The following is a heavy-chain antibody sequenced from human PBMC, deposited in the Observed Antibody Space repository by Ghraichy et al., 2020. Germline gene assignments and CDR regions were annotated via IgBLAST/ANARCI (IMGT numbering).Heavy chain of an antibody. V-gene: IGHV3-15*07. CDR1: GFSFGCSNVF. D-gene: IGHD2-21*01. CDR2: IKGKIDGGPP. CDR3: SYRADYYCDY. J-gene: IGHJ4*02. Sequence: GGSLRLSCAASGFSFGCSNVFMNWIRQATGRGREWVGRIKGKIDGGPPDYAAPVTGRFINSRDNSRHTVYLQMNGLKTEDTAIYYCSYRADYYCDYWGQGPLVTVPS.